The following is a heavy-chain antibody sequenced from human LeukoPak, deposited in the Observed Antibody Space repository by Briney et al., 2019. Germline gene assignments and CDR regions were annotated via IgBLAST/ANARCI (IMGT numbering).Heavy chain of an antibody. V-gene: IGHV3-23*01. J-gene: IGHJ4*02. CDR2: ISGSGGST. CDR3: AKDGVERWLHPLDY. Sequence: GASLRLSCAASGFTFSSYAMSWVRQAPGKGLEWVSAISGSGGSTYYADSVKGRFTISRDNSKNTLYLQMNSLRAEDTAVYYCAKDGVERWLHPLDYWGQGTLVTVSS. CDR1: GFTFSSYA. D-gene: IGHD5-24*01.